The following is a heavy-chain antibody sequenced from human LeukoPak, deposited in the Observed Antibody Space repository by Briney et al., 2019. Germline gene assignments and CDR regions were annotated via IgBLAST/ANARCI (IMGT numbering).Heavy chain of an antibody. D-gene: IGHD6-19*01. J-gene: IGHJ3*02. CDR3: ARWWDSSGWQTTTDDAFDI. V-gene: IGHV3-48*03. CDR2: ISSSGSTI. CDR1: GFTFSSYE. Sequence: GGSLRLSCAASGFTFSSYEMNWVRQAPGKGLEWVSYISSSGSTIYYADSVKGRFTISRDNAKNSLYLHMNSLRAEDTAVYYCARWWDSSGWQTTTDDAFDIWGQGTMVTVSS.